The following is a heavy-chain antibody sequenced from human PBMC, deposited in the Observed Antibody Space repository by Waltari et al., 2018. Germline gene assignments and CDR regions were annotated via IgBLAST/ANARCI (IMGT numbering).Heavy chain of an antibody. Sequence: QLQLQESGPGLVKPSETLSLTCSVSGDSVSRNNSYWGWIRQPPGKGLEWIGSIYYSGSTYYNPSLKSRVTISVDTSKNQFSLKLSSVTAADTAVYYCARVGDRGFYWGQGTLVTVSS. D-gene: IGHD3-16*01. CDR3: ARVGDRGFY. CDR1: GDSVSRNNSY. CDR2: IYYSGST. J-gene: IGHJ4*02. V-gene: IGHV4-39*07.